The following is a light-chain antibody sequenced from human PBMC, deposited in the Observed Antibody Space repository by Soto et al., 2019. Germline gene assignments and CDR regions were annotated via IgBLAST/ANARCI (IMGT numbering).Light chain of an antibody. CDR3: HQYNTWYT. CDR2: GAS. CDR1: QRVSKN. V-gene: IGKV3-15*01. Sequence: EVVMTQSPATLSVSPGKRVILSCRASQRVSKNLAWYQQKPGQAPRLLIYGASTGATGVPARFSGSGSGTFFSLTINSLQSDDFAVYYCHQYNTWYTFGQGTKLEIK. J-gene: IGKJ2*01.